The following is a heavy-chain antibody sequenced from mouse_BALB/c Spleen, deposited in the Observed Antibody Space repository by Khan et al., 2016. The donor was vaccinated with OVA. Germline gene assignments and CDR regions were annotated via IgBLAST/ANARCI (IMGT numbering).Heavy chain of an antibody. CDR3: TEKDYYDCDPFPY. D-gene: IGHD2-4*01. CDR2: INYSGNT. CDR1: GHSITSEYA. J-gene: IGHJ3*01. Sequence: EVQLQESGPGLVKPSQSLSLTCTVTGHSITSEYAWNWIRHFPGNKLEWMGYINYSGNTRYNPSLKSRISITRDSSKNQFFLQLNSVTTEDTDTYYCTEKDYYDCDPFPYWGQGTLVTVSA. V-gene: IGHV3-2*02.